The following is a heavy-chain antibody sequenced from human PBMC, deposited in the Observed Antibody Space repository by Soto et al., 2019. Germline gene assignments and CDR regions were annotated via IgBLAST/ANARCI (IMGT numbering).Heavy chain of an antibody. V-gene: IGHV1-2*02. Sequence: GASVKGSCKGSGYTFTGDYIHWVRRAPGQGLEWMGWINPNSGGTNYAQKFQGRVTMTRDTSISTAYMELSRLRSDDTAVYYCARDRVYYYDSSGYQRRNNWFDPWGQGTLVTVSS. J-gene: IGHJ5*02. CDR3: ARDRVYYYDSSGYQRRNNWFDP. CDR1: GYTFTGDY. D-gene: IGHD3-22*01. CDR2: INPNSGGT.